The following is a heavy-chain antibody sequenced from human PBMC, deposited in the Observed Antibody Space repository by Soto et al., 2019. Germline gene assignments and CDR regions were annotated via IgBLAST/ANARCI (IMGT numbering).Heavy chain of an antibody. V-gene: IGHV3-23*01. CDR2: ISGSGGST. Sequence: PGGSLRLSCAASGFTFSSYAMSWVRQAPGKGLEWVSAISGSGGSTYYADSVKGRFTISRDNSKNTLYLQMNSLRAEDTAVYYCAKVAQIQLWLAPYYFDYWGQGTLVNVSS. CDR1: GFTFSSYA. J-gene: IGHJ4*02. CDR3: AKVAQIQLWLAPYYFDY. D-gene: IGHD5-18*01.